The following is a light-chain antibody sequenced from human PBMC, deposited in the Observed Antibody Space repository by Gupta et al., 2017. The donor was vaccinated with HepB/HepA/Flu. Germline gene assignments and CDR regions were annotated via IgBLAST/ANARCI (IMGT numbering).Light chain of an antibody. Sequence: DIQMTQSPSTLSASVGDRVTMTCRASQSIGDWLAWYQQKPGQAPKLLIYEASSLERGDTPRFSGSGSGTEFTLTISSLQPDDYATYYCQQYITYSPTFGQGTXVEIK. V-gene: IGKV1-5*03. J-gene: IGKJ1*01. CDR2: EAS. CDR1: QSIGDW. CDR3: QQYITYSPT.